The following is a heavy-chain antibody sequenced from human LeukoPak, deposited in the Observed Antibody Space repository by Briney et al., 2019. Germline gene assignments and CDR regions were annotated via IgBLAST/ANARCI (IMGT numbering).Heavy chain of an antibody. Sequence: TGGSLRLSCAASGFTFSTYAMHWVRQAPGKGLEWVSGISGSGGSTYYADSVKGRFTISRDNYENTLYLQMNSQRAEDTAIYYCARKVVAAKYFDHWGQGTQVTVSS. J-gene: IGHJ4*02. CDR1: GFTFSTYA. D-gene: IGHD2-15*01. CDR3: ARKVVAAKYFDH. CDR2: ISGSGGST. V-gene: IGHV3-23*01.